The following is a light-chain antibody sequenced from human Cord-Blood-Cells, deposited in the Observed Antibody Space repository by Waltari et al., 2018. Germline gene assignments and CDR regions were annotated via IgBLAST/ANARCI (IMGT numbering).Light chain of an antibody. CDR1: NIGSKS. CDR2: EDS. V-gene: IGLV3-21*03. Sequence: SYVLTQPPSASVAPGKTARLTCGGNNIGSKSVHWYQQKPGQAPVLVVYEDSDRPSGIPERFSGSNSGNTATLTISRVEAGDEADYYCQVWDSSSDHVVFGGGTKLTVL. J-gene: IGLJ2*01. CDR3: QVWDSSSDHVV.